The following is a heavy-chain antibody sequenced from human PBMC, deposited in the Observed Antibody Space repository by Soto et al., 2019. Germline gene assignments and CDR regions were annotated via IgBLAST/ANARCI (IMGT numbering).Heavy chain of an antibody. J-gene: IGHJ6*01. Sequence: QVQLVESGGGVVQPGRSLRLSCAASGFTFSSYAMHWVRQAPGKGLEWVAVISYDGSNKYYADSVKGRFTISRDNSKNTLYLQMNSLRAEDTALYYCARDKAMVRGVIGRRGMDVWGQGTTVTVSS. CDR3: ARDKAMVRGVIGRRGMDV. V-gene: IGHV3-30-3*01. CDR2: ISYDGSNK. CDR1: GFTFSSYA. D-gene: IGHD3-10*01.